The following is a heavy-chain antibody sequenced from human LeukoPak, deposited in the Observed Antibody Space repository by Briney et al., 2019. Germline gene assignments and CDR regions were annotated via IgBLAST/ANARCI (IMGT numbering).Heavy chain of an antibody. V-gene: IGHV1-8*01. CDR3: ARAEGDYYYYYMDV. J-gene: IGHJ6*03. CDR1: GYTFTSYD. Sequence: ASVKVSCKASGYTFTSYDINWVRQATGQGLEWMGWMNPNSGNTGYEQKFQGRVTMTRNTSISTAYMELSSLRSEDTAVYYCARAEGDYYYYYMDVWGKGTTVTISS. D-gene: IGHD1-26*01. CDR2: MNPNSGNT.